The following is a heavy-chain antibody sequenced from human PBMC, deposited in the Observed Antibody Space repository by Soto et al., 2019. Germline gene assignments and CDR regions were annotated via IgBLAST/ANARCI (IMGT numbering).Heavy chain of an antibody. CDR1: GGSVSSSNW. V-gene: IGHV4-4*02. Sequence: SETLSLTCAVSGGSVSSSNWWSWVRQPPGKGLEWIGEIYHSGSTSYNPSLKSRVTISVDKSKNQFSLKLSSVTAADTAVYYCATGDDYGDYAMDYWGQGTLVTVPQ. D-gene: IGHD4-17*01. J-gene: IGHJ4*02. CDR3: ATGDDYGDYAMDY. CDR2: IYHSGST.